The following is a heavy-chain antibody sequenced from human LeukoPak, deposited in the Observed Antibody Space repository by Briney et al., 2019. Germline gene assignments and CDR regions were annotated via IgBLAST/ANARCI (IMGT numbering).Heavy chain of an antibody. V-gene: IGHV3-9*01. Sequence: GGSLRLSCAASGFTFDDYAVHWVRQAPGKGLEWVSGISWNSGSIGYADSVKGRFTISRDNAKNSLYLQMNSLRGEDTALYYCAKARTGNSYGNFDYWGQGTLVTVSS. CDR3: AKARTGNSYGNFDY. CDR2: ISWNSGSI. D-gene: IGHD5-18*01. J-gene: IGHJ4*02. CDR1: GFTFDDYA.